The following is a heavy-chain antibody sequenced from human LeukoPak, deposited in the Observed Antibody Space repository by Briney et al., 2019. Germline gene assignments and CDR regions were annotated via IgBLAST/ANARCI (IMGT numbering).Heavy chain of an antibody. CDR2: IGSDGSIT. CDR1: GSTFNSHW. D-gene: IGHD1-26*01. Sequence: GVSLRLSCAASGSTFNSHWMHWVRQGPGKGLVWVSRIGSDGSITSYADSVKGRFTISRDNAKNTLYLQMNSLRAEDTAVYYCATTRFVGSALDYWGQGTLVTVSS. V-gene: IGHV3-74*01. J-gene: IGHJ4*02. CDR3: ATTRFVGSALDY.